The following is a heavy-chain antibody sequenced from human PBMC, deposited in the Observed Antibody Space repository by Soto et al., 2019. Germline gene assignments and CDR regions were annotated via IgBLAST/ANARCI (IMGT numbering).Heavy chain of an antibody. CDR1: GFTFSSYA. D-gene: IGHD6-13*01. CDR2: ISGSGGST. J-gene: IGHJ4*02. CDR3: AKDRQGIAAAGIDCFAY. V-gene: IGHV3-23*01. Sequence: GGSLRLSCAASGFTFSSYAMSWVRQAPGKGLEWVSAISGSGGSTYYADSVKGRFTISRDNSKNTLYLQMNSLRAEDTAVYYCAKDRQGIAAAGIDCFAYWGQGTLVTVSS.